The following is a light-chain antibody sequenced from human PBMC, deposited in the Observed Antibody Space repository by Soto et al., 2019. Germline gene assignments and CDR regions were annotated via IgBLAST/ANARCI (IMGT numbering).Light chain of an antibody. CDR2: AAS. V-gene: IGKV1-9*01. J-gene: IGKJ4*01. CDR3: LQLNDYPLA. CDR1: QDVRRN. Sequence: DIQLTQSPSFLSASVGDRITITCRASQDVRRNLAWYQQKPGKAPKVLISAASSLQGGVPSRFSGSGSGTAFTLTISCLQPEDFSTYYCLQLNDYPLAFGGGTEVEIK.